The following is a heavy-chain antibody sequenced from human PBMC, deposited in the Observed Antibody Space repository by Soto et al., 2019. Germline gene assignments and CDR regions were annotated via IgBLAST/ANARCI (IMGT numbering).Heavy chain of an antibody. J-gene: IGHJ4*02. D-gene: IGHD2-2*01. V-gene: IGHV1-69*13. CDR3: ARTPSVSLGYCSSTSCPTFEY. Sequence: SVKVSCTSSVSTFSSYSISWVRQAPGQGLEWMGGIIPIFGTANYAQKFQGRVTITADESTSTAYMELRSLRSDDTAVYYCARTPSVSLGYCSSTSCPTFEYWGQGTLVTVSS. CDR2: IIPIFGTA. CDR1: VSTFSSYS.